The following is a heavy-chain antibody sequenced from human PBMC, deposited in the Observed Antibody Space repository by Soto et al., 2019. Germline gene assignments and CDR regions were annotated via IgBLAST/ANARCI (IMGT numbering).Heavy chain of an antibody. V-gene: IGHV4-34*01. CDR1: GGSFSGYY. CDR2: INHSGST. D-gene: IGHD2-15*01. CDR3: ARSVVNYYYYYMDV. Sequence: SETLSLTCAVYGGSFSGYYWSRIRQPPGKGLEWIGEINHSGSTNYNPSLKSRVTISVDTSKNQFSLKLSSVTAADTAVYYCARSVVNYYYYYMDVWGKGTTVTVSS. J-gene: IGHJ6*03.